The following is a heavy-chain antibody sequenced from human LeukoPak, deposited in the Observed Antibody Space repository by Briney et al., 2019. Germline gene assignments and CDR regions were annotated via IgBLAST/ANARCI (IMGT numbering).Heavy chain of an antibody. J-gene: IGHJ6*02. CDR1: GGSISSYY. CDR3: ARDEPLYYGSGSFYYYGIDV. CDR2: IYTSGST. Sequence: SETLSLTCTVSGGSISSYYWSWIRQPAGKGLEWIGRIYTSGSTNYNPSLKSRVTMSVDTSKNQFSLKLSSVTAADTAVYYCARDEPLYYGSGSFYYYGIDVWGQWTTVTVSS. D-gene: IGHD3-10*01. V-gene: IGHV4-4*07.